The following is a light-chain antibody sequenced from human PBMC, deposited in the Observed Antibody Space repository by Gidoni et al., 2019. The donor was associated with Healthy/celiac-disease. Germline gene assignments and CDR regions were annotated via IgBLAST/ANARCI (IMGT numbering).Light chain of an antibody. CDR3: QQSATLPLT. J-gene: IGKJ4*02. V-gene: IGKV1-33*01. Sequence: DIQMTQSPPSLSASVGDRVTITCQANQDISNYLNWYQRKPGKAPKLLIYDASNLETRVPSRFSGSGSGTDFTFTISSLQPEDIATYYCQQSATLPLTFGGGTKVEIK. CDR2: DAS. CDR1: QDISNY.